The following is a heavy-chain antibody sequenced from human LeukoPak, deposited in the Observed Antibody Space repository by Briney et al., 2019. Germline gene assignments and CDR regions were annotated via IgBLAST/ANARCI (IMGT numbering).Heavy chain of an antibody. CDR2: ISYDGSNK. V-gene: IGHV3-30*18. D-gene: IGHD3-10*01. CDR3: AKEWGGTVVRVGFPGEYYGMDV. J-gene: IGHJ6*02. Sequence: GGSPRLSCAASGFTFSSYGMHWVRQATGKGLEWVAVISYDGSNKYYADSVKGRFTIYRDNYKNTLYLQVNSLRAEDTAVYYCAKEWGGTVVRVGFPGEYYGMDVWGQGTTVTVSS. CDR1: GFTFSSYG.